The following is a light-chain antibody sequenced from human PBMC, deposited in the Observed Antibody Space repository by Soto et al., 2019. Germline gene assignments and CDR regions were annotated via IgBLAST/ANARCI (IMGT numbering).Light chain of an antibody. CDR2: DAS. CDR1: QSVSSY. J-gene: IGKJ1*01. CDR3: QQYGGSPGT. Sequence: EIVLTQSPGTLSLSPGERATLSCRASQSVSSYLAWYRQKPGQAPWLLIYDASSRATGIPDRFSGSGSGTDFTLTISRLEPEDFEVYYCQQYGGSPGTFGQGTKVDIK. V-gene: IGKV3-20*01.